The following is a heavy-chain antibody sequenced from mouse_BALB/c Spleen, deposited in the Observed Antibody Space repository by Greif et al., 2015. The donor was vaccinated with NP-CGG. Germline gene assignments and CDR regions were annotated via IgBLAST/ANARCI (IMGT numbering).Heavy chain of an antibody. Sequence: VQLQQSGAELVKPGASIKLSCTASGLNIKDTYMHWVKHRPERGLEGIGRIDPANGSTKYDPKFQGKATITADTSSNTAYLKLSGLTTEAAAVYYCASRYDGRFDYWGQGTALTVST. V-gene: IGHV14-3*02. CDR3: ASRYDGRFDY. J-gene: IGHJ2*01. CDR2: IDPANGST. CDR1: GLNIKDTY. D-gene: IGHD2-14*01.